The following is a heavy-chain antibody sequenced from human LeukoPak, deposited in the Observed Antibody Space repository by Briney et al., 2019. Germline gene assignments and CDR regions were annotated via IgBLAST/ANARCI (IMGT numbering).Heavy chain of an antibody. J-gene: IGHJ4*02. Sequence: GGSLRLSCAASGFTFSDYYMSWIRQAPGKGLEWVSYISSRGSTIYYADSVKGRFTISRDNAKNSLYLQMNSLRAEDTAVYYCARVSWHYYDSSGYLVYWGQGTLVTVSS. CDR3: ARVSWHYYDSSGYLVY. V-gene: IGHV3-11*01. CDR1: GFTFSDYY. D-gene: IGHD3-22*01. CDR2: ISSRGSTI.